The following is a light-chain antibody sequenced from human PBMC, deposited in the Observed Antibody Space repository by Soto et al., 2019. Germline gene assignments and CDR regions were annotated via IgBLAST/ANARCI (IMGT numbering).Light chain of an antibody. CDR2: GAF. Sequence: PGDRATLSCRASQRFSSTFFAWYQQKPGQAPRPLIYGAFSRATGIPDRFSGSGSGTNFTLTISRLEPEDFAVYYCQQYASSVTVGQGTKVEIK. CDR1: QRFSSTF. V-gene: IGKV3-20*01. CDR3: QQYASSVT. J-gene: IGKJ1*01.